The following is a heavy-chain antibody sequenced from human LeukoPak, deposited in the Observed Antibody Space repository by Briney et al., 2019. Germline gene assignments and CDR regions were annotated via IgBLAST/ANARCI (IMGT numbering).Heavy chain of an antibody. D-gene: IGHD3-22*01. Sequence: ASVKVSCKASGYTFTSYAMHWVRQAPGQRLEWMGWINAGNGNTKYSQKFQGRVTITRDTSASTAYMELSSPRSEDTAVYYCARARSDSSGYYYFDYWGQGTLVTVSS. V-gene: IGHV1-3*01. CDR3: ARARSDSSGYYYFDY. J-gene: IGHJ4*02. CDR1: GYTFTSYA. CDR2: INAGNGNT.